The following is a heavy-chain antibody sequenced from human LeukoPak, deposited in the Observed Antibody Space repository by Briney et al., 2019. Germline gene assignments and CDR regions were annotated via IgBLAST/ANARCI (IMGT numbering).Heavy chain of an antibody. CDR2: INPSGGST. V-gene: IGHV1-46*01. CDR1: GYTFASYY. CDR3: ARDGVGRCSSTSCYTFQY. J-gene: IGHJ1*01. D-gene: IGHD2-2*01. Sequence: GASVKVSCKASGYTFASYYMHWVRQAPGQGLEWMGIINPSGGSTTYAQKFQGRVTMTRDTSTSTVYMELSSLRSEDTAVYYCARDGVGRCSSTSCYTFQYWGQGTLVTVSS.